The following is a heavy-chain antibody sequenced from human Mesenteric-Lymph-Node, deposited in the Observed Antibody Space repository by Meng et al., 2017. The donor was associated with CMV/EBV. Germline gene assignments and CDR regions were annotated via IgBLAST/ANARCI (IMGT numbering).Heavy chain of an antibody. V-gene: IGHV1-69*02. Sequence: SVKVSCKASGGTFSSYTISWVRQAPGQGLEWMGRIIPILGIANYAQKFQGRVTITADKSTSTAYMELSSLRSEDTAVYYCARGLSVVATSDAFDIWGQGTMVTVSS. CDR2: IIPILGIA. D-gene: IGHD2-2*01. CDR1: GGTFSSYT. CDR3: ARGLSVVATSDAFDI. J-gene: IGHJ3*02.